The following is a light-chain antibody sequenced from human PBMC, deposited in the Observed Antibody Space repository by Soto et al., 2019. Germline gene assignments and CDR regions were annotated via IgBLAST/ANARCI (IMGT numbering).Light chain of an antibody. CDR3: CSYAGSSTVV. J-gene: IGLJ2*01. V-gene: IGLV2-23*01. Sequence: QSVLTQPASVSGSPGQSITISCTGTFSDIGSYNLVSWYQQHPGTAPKLIIYEDTKRPPGVSNRFSGSKSGYTASLTISGLQAEDEADYYCCSYAGSSTVVFGGGTKVTVL. CDR1: FSDIGSYNL. CDR2: EDT.